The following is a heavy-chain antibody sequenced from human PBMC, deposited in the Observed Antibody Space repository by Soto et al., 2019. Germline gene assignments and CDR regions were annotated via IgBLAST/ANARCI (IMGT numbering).Heavy chain of an antibody. J-gene: IGHJ4*02. D-gene: IGHD5-12*01. Sequence: ASVKVSCKASGYTFTSYYMPWVRQAPGQGLEWMGIINPSDGSTGYAQKFQGRVSITADKSASTVYMELNSLRPDDTAVYYCARDSPIGSVYSGYDAIDFWGQGTLVTVS. CDR1: GYTFTSYY. CDR2: INPSDGST. V-gene: IGHV1-46*01. CDR3: ARDSPIGSVYSGYDAIDF.